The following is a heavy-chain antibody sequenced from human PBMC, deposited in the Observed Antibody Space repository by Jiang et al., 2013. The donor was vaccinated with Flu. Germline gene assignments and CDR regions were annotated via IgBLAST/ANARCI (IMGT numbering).Heavy chain of an antibody. CDR2: ISWNSGSI. CDR1: GFTFDDYA. CDR3: AKDINYDSSGPFDY. V-gene: IGHV3-9*01. D-gene: IGHD3-22*01. Sequence: GLVQPGRSLRLSCAASGFTFDDYAMHWVRQAPGKGLEWVSGISWNSGSIGYADSVKGRFTISRDNAKNSLYLQMNSLRAEDTALYYCAKDINYDSSGPFDYWGQGTLVTVSS. J-gene: IGHJ4*02.